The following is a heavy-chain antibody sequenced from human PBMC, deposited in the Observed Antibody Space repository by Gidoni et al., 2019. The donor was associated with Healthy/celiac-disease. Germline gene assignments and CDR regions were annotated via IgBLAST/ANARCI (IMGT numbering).Heavy chain of an antibody. Sequence: QVQLQESGPGLVKPSTTLSLTCPVSGGSISSGGYYWSWIRQHPGKGLEWIGYIYYSGTNYYNPSLKSRVNISVDTSKNQFSLKLSSVTAADTAVYYCARTALGTTVTKYWGQGTLVTVSS. CDR1: GGSISSGGYY. J-gene: IGHJ4*02. V-gene: IGHV4-31*03. CDR3: ARTALGTTVTKY. D-gene: IGHD4-17*01. CDR2: IYYSGTN.